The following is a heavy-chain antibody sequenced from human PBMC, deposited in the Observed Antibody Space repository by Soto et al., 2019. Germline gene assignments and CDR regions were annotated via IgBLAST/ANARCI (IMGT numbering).Heavy chain of an antibody. CDR1: GGSISSSSSYC. CDR3: ARHYYGANWFDP. J-gene: IGHJ5*02. CDR2: MYYSGST. V-gene: IGHV4-39*01. Sequence: QLQLQESGPGLVKPSETLSLTCTVSGGSISSSSSYCWGWIRQPPGKGLEWIGSMYYSGSTYYSPSLKSRVTISVDTSKNQFSRKRSSVTAADTAVYYCARHYYGANWFDPWGQGTLVTVSS. D-gene: IGHD3-22*01.